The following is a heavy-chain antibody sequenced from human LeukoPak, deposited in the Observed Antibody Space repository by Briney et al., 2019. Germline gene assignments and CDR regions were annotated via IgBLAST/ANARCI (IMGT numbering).Heavy chain of an antibody. CDR1: GGSISSSAYY. CDR3: ARTYYDILTGYYSPY. J-gene: IGHJ4*02. V-gene: IGHV4-39*01. Sequence: SETLSLTCTVSGGSISSSAYYWGWIRQPPGKGLEWIGNIYYSGSTYYNPSLKSRVTISVDTSKSQFSLKLSSVTAADTAVYYCARTYYDILTGYYSPYWGQGTLVTVSS. CDR2: IYYSGST. D-gene: IGHD3-9*01.